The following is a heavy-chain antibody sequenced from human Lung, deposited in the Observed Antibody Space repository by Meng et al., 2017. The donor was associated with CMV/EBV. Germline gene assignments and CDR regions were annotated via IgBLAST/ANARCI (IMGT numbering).Heavy chain of an antibody. D-gene: IGHD2/OR15-2a*01. J-gene: IGHJ5*02. Sequence: QVPLVQSASASKKPGASVKVSSKASGYTFSTYTINWVRPAHGRGLEWMGWISTNTGTPTYTQGFTGRFVFSLATSVSTAYLQISSLKAEDTAVYYCARGGNFDPWGQGTLVTVSS. CDR1: GYTFSTYT. CDR3: ARGGNFDP. V-gene: IGHV7-4-1*02. CDR2: ISTNTGTP.